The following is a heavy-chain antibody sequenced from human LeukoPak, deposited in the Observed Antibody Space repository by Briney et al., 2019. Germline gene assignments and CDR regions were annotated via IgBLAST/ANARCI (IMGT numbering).Heavy chain of an antibody. CDR1: GYSFTSYW. J-gene: IGHJ4*02. CDR2: IYPGDSDT. CDR3: ARHTFGTQQPPGD. Sequence: GESLKISCKGSGYSFTSYWIGWVRQMPGKGLEWMGIIYPGDSDTRYSPSFQGQVTISADKSISTAYLQWSSLKASDTAMYYYARHTFGTQQPPGDWGQGTLVTVSS. D-gene: IGHD3-10*01. V-gene: IGHV5-51*01.